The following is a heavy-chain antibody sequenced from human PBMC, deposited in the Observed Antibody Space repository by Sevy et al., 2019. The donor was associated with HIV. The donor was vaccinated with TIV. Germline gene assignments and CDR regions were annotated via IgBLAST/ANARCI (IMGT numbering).Heavy chain of an antibody. CDR2: ISGSGGST. CDR3: AKARREVTMVRGSGYGY. Sequence: GGSLRLSCAASGFTFSSYAMSWVRQAPGKGLEWVSAISGSGGSTYYADSVKGRFTISRDNSKNTLYLQMNSLRAEDTAVYYCAKARREVTMVRGSGYGYWGQGTLVTVSS. J-gene: IGHJ4*02. V-gene: IGHV3-23*01. D-gene: IGHD3-10*01. CDR1: GFTFSSYA.